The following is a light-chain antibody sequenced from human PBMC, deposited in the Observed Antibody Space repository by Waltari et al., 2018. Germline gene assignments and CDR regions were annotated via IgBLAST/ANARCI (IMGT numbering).Light chain of an antibody. CDR3: AAWDDSLSGLV. Sequence: QSVLTQPPSASGTPGQKVTISCNGSRSNIGSNYVYLYQPLPGTAPKLPIFKNNQRPSGVPDRFSDSKSGTSASLAINGLRSEDEADYYCAAWDDSLSGLVLGGGTKVTVL. CDR2: KNN. J-gene: IGLJ3*02. V-gene: IGLV1-47*01. CDR1: RSNIGSNY.